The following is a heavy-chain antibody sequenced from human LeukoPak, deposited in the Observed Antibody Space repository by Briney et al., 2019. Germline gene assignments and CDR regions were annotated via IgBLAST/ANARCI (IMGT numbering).Heavy chain of an antibody. V-gene: IGHV4-38-2*01. CDR3: ARGTIGITIFGFDP. D-gene: IGHD3-3*01. CDR1: GGSFSGYY. Sequence: PSETLSLTCAVYGGSFSGYYWGWIRQPPGKGLEWIGSIYHSGSTYYNPSLKSRVTISVDTSKNQFSLKLSSVTAADTAVYYCARGTIGITIFGFDPWGQGTLVTVSS. J-gene: IGHJ5*02. CDR2: IYHSGST.